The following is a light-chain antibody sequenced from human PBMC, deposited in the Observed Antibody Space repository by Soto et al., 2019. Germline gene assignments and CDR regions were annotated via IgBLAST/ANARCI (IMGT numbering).Light chain of an antibody. CDR3: LSYGGSNNYV. Sequence: QSVLTQPASVSGSPGQSITISCTGPSSDVGSHHLVSWYQQYPDRAPTLIIYEGTKRPSGVSDRFSGSKSGNTASLTVSGLQADDEADYYCLSYGGSNNYVFGTGAKVTVL. CDR2: EGT. J-gene: IGLJ1*01. V-gene: IGLV2-14*02. CDR1: SSDVGSHHL.